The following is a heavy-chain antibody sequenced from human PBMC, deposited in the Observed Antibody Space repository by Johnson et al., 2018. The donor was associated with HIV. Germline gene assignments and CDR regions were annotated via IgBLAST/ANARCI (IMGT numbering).Heavy chain of an antibody. D-gene: IGHD2-15*01. J-gene: IGHJ3*02. CDR2: IWYDGSYK. Sequence: QMQLVESGGGVVQPGRSLRLSCAASGFTFSSYGMHWVRQAPGKGLEWVAVIWYDGSYKYYVDSVKGRFTISRDNSKNTLYLQMNSLRAEDTAVYYCSKDQFHKGGGSLVDGFDIWGQGTMVTVSS. CDR3: SKDQFHKGGGSLVDGFDI. V-gene: IGHV3-33*06. CDR1: GFTFSSYG.